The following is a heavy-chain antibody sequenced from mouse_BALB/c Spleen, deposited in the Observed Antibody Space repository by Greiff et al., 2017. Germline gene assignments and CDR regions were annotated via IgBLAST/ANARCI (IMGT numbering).Heavy chain of an antibody. V-gene: IGHV5-17*02. D-gene: IGHD2-1*01. CDR2: ISSGSSTI. Sequence: DVKLVESGGGLVQPGGSRKLSCAASGFTFSSFGMHWVRQAPEKGLEWVAYISSGSSTIYYADTVKGRFTISRDNPKNTLFLQMTSLRSEDTAMYYCARSGNGNYDYYAMDYWGQGTSVTVSS. J-gene: IGHJ4*01. CDR3: ARSGNGNYDYYAMDY. CDR1: GFTFSSFG.